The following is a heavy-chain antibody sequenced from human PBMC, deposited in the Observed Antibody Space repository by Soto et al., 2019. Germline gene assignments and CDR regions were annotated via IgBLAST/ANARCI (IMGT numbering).Heavy chain of an antibody. Sequence: PGGSLRLSCAASGFTFSSYAMSWVRQAPGKGLQWISAISGSGGSTYYIDSVKGRFTISRDNAKNTLYLQMNSLRAEDTAVYYCARGGAHTAMANEYWGQGALVTVSS. CDR2: ISGSGGST. V-gene: IGHV3-23*01. D-gene: IGHD5-18*01. CDR1: GFTFSSYA. J-gene: IGHJ4*02. CDR3: ARGGAHTAMANEY.